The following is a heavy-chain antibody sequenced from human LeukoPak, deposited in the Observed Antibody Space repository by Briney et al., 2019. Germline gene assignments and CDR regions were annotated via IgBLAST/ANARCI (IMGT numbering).Heavy chain of an antibody. CDR2: INHSGST. Sequence: SETLSLTCAVYGGSFSGYYWSWIRQPPGKGLEWIGEINHSGSTNYNPSLKSRVTISVDTSKNQFSLKLSSVTAADTAVYYCASLGRYCSGGSCSYYYYYGMDVWSQGTTVTVSS. D-gene: IGHD2-15*01. CDR3: ASLGRYCSGGSCSYYYYYGMDV. CDR1: GGSFSGYY. J-gene: IGHJ6*02. V-gene: IGHV4-34*01.